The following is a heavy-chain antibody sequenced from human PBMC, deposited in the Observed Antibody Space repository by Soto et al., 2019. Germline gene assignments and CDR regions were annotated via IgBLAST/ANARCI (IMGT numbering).Heavy chain of an antibody. V-gene: IGHV3-53*01. CDR3: ARAGPSGSYLSFDY. D-gene: IGHD1-26*01. CDR2: IYSGGST. CDR1: GFTVSSNY. Sequence: PGGSLRLSCAASGFTVSSNYMSWVRQAPGKGLEWVSVIYSGGSTYYADSVKGRFTISRDNSKNTLYLQMNSLRAEDTAVYYCARAGPSGSYLSFDYWGQGTLVTVSS. J-gene: IGHJ4*02.